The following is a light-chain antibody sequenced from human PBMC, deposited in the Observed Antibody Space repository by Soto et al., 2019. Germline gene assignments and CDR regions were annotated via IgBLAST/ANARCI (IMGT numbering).Light chain of an antibody. CDR1: QTIRNY. Sequence: DIQMTQSPSSLSASVGDRVTITCRASQTIRNYLNWYQQKPGKAPKLLIDFASSLQSGVPSRFSGSGSGTDFTLTITSLQPADFAIYYCQQTYNTPLTFGGGTKV. V-gene: IGKV1-39*01. CDR3: QQTYNTPLT. J-gene: IGKJ4*01. CDR2: FAS.